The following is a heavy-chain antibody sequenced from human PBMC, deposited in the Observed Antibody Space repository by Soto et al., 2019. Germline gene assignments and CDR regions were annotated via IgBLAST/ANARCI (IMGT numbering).Heavy chain of an antibody. CDR1: GYTFTSYA. J-gene: IGHJ4*02. Sequence: ASVKVSCKASGYTFTSYAMHWVRQAPGQRLEWMGWINAGNGNTKYSQKFQGRVTITRDTSASTAYMELSSLRSEDTAVYYCARGGAYYDILTGYYKEVRLDYWGQGTLVTVSS. V-gene: IGHV1-3*01. CDR2: INAGNGNT. D-gene: IGHD3-9*01. CDR3: ARGGAYYDILTGYYKEVRLDY.